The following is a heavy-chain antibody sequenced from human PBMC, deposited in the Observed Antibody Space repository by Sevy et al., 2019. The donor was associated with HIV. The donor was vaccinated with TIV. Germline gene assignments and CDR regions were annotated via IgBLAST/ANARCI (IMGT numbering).Heavy chain of an antibody. D-gene: IGHD3-22*01. CDR2: ISGSGSFT. J-gene: IGHJ4*02. CDR3: AKEGQGEYYDSSGSFDY. Sequence: GGSLRLSCAASGFTFSSYVMSWVRQAPGKGLEWVSSISGSGSFTYYADSVKGHFTTSRDNSKNTLYLQMTSLRAEDTAVYYCAKEGQGEYYDSSGSFDYWGQGTLVTVSS. CDR1: GFTFSSYV. V-gene: IGHV3-23*01.